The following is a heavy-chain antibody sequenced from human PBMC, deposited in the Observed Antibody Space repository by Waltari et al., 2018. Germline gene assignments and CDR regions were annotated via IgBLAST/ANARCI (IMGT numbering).Heavy chain of an antibody. D-gene: IGHD2-2*01. V-gene: IGHV7-4-1*02. CDR2: IITTTGNP. CDR3: ASEVVPPHTVVVNWFDP. CDR1: GYIFTNYA. Sequence: QVQLVQSGSELKKPGASVKISCKSSGYIFTNYAINWLRQAPGQGLELMGWIITTTGNPTYSQDFTGRFIFSLDTSVDTAYLEINILKVEDTAVYYCASEVVPPHTVVVNWFDPWGQGTLVTVSS. J-gene: IGHJ5*02.